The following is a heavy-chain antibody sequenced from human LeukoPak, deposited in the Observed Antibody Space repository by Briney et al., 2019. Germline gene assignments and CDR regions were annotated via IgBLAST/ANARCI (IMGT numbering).Heavy chain of an antibody. D-gene: IGHD3-10*01. V-gene: IGHV3-23*01. CDR2: ISGSGGST. CDR1: GFIFDDHG. J-gene: IGHJ4*02. CDR3: AKGVIGITMVRGRKELY. Sequence: QPGRSLRLSCAASGFIFDDHGMHWVRQAPGKGLEWVSAISGSGGSTYYADSVKGRFTISRDNSKNTLYLQMNSLRAEDTAVYYCAKGVIGITMVRGRKELYWGQGTLVTVSS.